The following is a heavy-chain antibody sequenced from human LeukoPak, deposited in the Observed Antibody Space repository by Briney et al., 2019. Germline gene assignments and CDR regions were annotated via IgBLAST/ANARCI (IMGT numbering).Heavy chain of an antibody. J-gene: IGHJ4*02. CDR1: GFTFSSYG. CDR3: AKDRDIVVVPGGIRQGLDN. V-gene: IGHV3-30*18. D-gene: IGHD2-2*01. Sequence: GGSLRLSCAASGFTFSSYGMHWVRQAPGKGLEWVAVISYDGSNKYYADSVKGRFTISRDNSKNTLYLQMNSLRAEDTSVYYCAKDRDIVVVPGGIRQGLDNWGQGTLVTVSS. CDR2: ISYDGSNK.